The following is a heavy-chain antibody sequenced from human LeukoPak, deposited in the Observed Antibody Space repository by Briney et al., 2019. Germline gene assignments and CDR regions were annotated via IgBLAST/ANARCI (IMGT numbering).Heavy chain of an antibody. V-gene: IGHV1-18*01. CDR2: ISGYNGKT. CDR1: GYTFNTYG. D-gene: IGHD1/OR15-1a*01. CDR3: ARGLNTLGAFDI. Sequence: ASVKVSCKASGYTFNTYGITWVRQAPGQGLEWMGWISGYNGKTKYAQKLQDRVTMTTDTSTTTAYMELRSLRSDDTAVYYCARGLNTLGAFDIWGQGTMVTVSS. J-gene: IGHJ3*02.